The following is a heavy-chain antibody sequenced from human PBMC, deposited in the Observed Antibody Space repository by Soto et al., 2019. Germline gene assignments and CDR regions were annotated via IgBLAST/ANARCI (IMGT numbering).Heavy chain of an antibody. CDR1: GYTFTSYA. V-gene: IGHV1-3*01. Sequence: ASVKVSCKASGYTFTSYAMHWVRQAPGQRLEWMGWINAGNGNTKYSQKFQGRATITRDTSASTAYMELSSLRSEDSAVYYCARDHLGYCSGGSCYFYYGMDVWGQGTTVTVSS. J-gene: IGHJ6*02. CDR2: INAGNGNT. D-gene: IGHD2-15*01. CDR3: ARDHLGYCSGGSCYFYYGMDV.